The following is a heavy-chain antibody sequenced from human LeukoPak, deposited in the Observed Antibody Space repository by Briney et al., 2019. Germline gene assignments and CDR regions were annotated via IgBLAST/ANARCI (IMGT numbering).Heavy chain of an antibody. CDR3: ARDWSSGWYGDY. D-gene: IGHD6-19*01. Sequence: GGSLRLSCAASGFTFSSYSMNWVRQAPGKGLEWVSSISSSSSYIYYADSAKGRFTISRDNAKNSLYLQMNSLRAEDTAVYYCARDWSSGWYGDYWGQGTLVTVSS. J-gene: IGHJ4*02. CDR2: ISSSSSYI. V-gene: IGHV3-21*01. CDR1: GFTFSSYS.